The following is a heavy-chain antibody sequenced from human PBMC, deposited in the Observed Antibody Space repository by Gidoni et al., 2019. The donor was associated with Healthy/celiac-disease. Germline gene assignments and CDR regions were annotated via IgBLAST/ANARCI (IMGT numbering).Heavy chain of an antibody. D-gene: IGHD3-10*01. Sequence: QVQLVQSGSELKKPGASVKVSCKASGYTFTSYAMNWVRQAPGQGLEWMGWINTNTGNPTYAQGFTGRFVFSLDTSVSTAYLQICSLKAEDTAVYYCARDAVYYYGSGSYYVPYGMDVWGQGTTVTVSS. CDR3: ARDAVYYYGSGSYYVPYGMDV. J-gene: IGHJ6*02. CDR1: GYTFTSYA. CDR2: INTNTGNP. V-gene: IGHV7-4-1*01.